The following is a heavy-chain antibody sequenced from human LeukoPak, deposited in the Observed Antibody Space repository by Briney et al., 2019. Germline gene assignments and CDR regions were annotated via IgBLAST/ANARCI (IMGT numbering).Heavy chain of an antibody. J-gene: IGHJ5*02. V-gene: IGHV4-61*02. CDR3: ARGHTSGFDP. CDR2: IYTSGST. Sequence: SETLSLTCTVSGGSISSGSYYWSWIRQPAGKGLEWIGRIYTSGSTTYNSSLKSRVTISVDTSKNQFSLKLSSVTAADTAVYYCARGHTSGFDPWGQGTLVTVSS. D-gene: IGHD5-18*01. CDR1: GGSISSGSYY.